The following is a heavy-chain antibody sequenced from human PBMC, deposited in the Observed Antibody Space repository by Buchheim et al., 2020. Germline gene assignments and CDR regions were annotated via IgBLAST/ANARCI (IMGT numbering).Heavy chain of an antibody. CDR1: GYIFTSYG. CDR3: ARGPQKDY. V-gene: IGHV1-18*01. CDR2: ISTYNGNS. J-gene: IGHJ4*02. Sequence: QVHLLQSGPEVKKPGASVRVSCKTSGYIFTSYGISWVRQAPGQGLEWMGWISTYNGNSNYAQDLQGRLTLTTDKSTTTAYLELRSLRSDDTAVYYCARGPQKDYWGQGTL.